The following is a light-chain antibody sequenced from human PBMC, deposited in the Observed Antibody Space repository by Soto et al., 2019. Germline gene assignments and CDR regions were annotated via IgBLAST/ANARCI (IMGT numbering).Light chain of an antibody. J-gene: IGKJ1*01. CDR2: DAS. Sequence: EIVLTQSPGTLSLSPGERATLSCRASQTISKNYLAWYQQKTGQAPRVLIYDASSMATGIPDRFSGSGSGTDFTLTISTLEPEDFAVYYCQQCSTPTVTFGQGTKVEIK. V-gene: IGKV3-20*01. CDR1: QTISKNY. CDR3: QQCSTPTVT.